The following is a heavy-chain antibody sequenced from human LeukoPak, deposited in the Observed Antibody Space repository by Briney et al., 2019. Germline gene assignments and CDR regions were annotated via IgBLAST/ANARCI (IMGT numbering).Heavy chain of an antibody. Sequence: GGSLRLSYAASGFIFSSYGMSWVRQAPGKGLEWVSSISGGGGSTYDAGSVKGRFTISRDNAKNSLYLQMNSLRAEDTAVYYCARGGADILTGGTDAFDIWGQGTMVTVSS. D-gene: IGHD3-9*01. CDR2: ISGGGGST. CDR1: GFIFSSYG. V-gene: IGHV3-23*01. CDR3: ARGGADILTGGTDAFDI. J-gene: IGHJ3*02.